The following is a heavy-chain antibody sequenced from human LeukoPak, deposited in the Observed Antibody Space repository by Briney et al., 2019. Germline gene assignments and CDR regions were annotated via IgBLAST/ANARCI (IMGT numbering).Heavy chain of an antibody. J-gene: IGHJ4*02. CDR2: IYYSGST. V-gene: IGHV4-39*01. Sequence: SETLSLTCTVSGGSISSSSYYWGWIRQPPGKGLEWIGSIYYSGSTYYNPLLKSRVTLSVNTSKNQFSLKLSSRAAADTAVYYCARLRAIRLWGTPRWYYFDYWGQGTLVTVSS. CDR3: ARLRAIRLWGTPRWYYFDY. CDR1: GGSISSSSYY. D-gene: IGHD5-18*01.